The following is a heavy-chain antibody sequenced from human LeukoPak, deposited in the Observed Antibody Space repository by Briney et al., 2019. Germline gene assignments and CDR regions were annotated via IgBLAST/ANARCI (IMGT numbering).Heavy chain of an antibody. J-gene: IGHJ4*02. V-gene: IGHV4-61*02. CDR2: VYRSGYA. D-gene: IGHD2/OR15-2a*01. CDR3: ARFKNFYDSNHIHY. Sequence: SQTLSLTCTVSGDSISRSTYYWNWIRQPAGKGLEWIGRVYRSGYANYNSSLESRVTISVDTSKNQFSLKMPSVTAADTDVYFCARFKNFYDSNHIHYWGQGTLVTVSS. CDR1: GDSISRSTYY.